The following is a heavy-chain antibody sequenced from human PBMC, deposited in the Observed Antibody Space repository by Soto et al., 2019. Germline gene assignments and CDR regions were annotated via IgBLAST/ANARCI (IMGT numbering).Heavy chain of an antibody. V-gene: IGHV3-33*01. D-gene: IGHD6-6*01. CDR2: IWYDGGNK. Sequence: PGGSLRLSCAASGFTFSSYAMHWVRRAPGKELEWVAVIWYDGGNKYYADSVKGRFTISRDNSKNTLYLQMNSLRAEDTAVYYCARGTIAAHGTFEIWGQGTMVTVSS. CDR1: GFTFSSYA. J-gene: IGHJ3*02. CDR3: ARGTIAAHGTFEI.